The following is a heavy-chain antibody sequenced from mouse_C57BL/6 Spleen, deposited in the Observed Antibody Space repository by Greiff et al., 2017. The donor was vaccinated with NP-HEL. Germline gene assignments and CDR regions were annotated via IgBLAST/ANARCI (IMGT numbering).Heavy chain of an antibody. CDR1: GFTFSDYY. Sequence: VTLVESEGGLVQPGSSMKLSCTASGFTFSDYYMAWVRQVPAKGLEWVANINYDGSSTYYLDSLKSRFIISRDNAKNILYLQMSSLKSEDTATYYCARERYYGSSYFDYWGQGTTLTVSS. J-gene: IGHJ2*01. D-gene: IGHD1-1*01. CDR3: ARERYYGSSYFDY. V-gene: IGHV5-16*01. CDR2: INYDGSST.